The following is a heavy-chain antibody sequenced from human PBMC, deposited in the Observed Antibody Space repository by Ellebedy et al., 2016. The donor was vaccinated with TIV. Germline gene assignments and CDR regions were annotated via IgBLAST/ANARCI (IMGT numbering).Heavy chain of an antibody. CDR3: ARDYERWRYYYDSSGYFYGMDV. J-gene: IGHJ6*02. CDR2: ISSSSSYI. Sequence: GGSLRLXXAASGFTFSSYSMNWVRQAPGKGLEWVSSISSSSSYIYYADSVKGRFTISRDNAKNSLYLQMNSLRAEDTAVYYCARDYERWRYYYDSSGYFYGMDVWGQGTTVTVSS. V-gene: IGHV3-21*01. CDR1: GFTFSSYS. D-gene: IGHD3-22*01.